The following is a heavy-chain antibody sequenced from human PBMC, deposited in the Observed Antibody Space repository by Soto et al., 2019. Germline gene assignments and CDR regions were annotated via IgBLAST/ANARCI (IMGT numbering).Heavy chain of an antibody. CDR2: INPSGGST. J-gene: IGHJ6*03. CDR3: AIASGHRLSSYYYYYMDV. Sequence: ASVKVSCKASGYTFTSYYMHWVRQAPGQGLERMGIINPSGGSTSYAQKFQGRVTMTRDTSTSTVYMELSSLRSEDTAVYYCAIASGHRLSSYYYYYMDVWGKGTTVTVSS. CDR1: GYTFTSYY. V-gene: IGHV1-46*03. D-gene: IGHD3-3*01.